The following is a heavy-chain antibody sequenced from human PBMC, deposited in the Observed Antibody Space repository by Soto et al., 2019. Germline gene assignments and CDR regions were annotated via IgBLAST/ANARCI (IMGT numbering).Heavy chain of an antibody. CDR2: ISSSSSYI. J-gene: IGHJ4*02. V-gene: IGHV3-21*01. CDR3: ARVTHSITMIVVVNNALDY. Sequence: PGGSLRLSCAASGFTFSSYSMNWVRQAPGKGLEWVSSISSSSSYIYYADSVKGRFTISRDNAKNSLYPQMNSLRAEDTAVYYCARVTHSITMIVVVNNALDYWGQGTLVTVSS. CDR1: GFTFSSYS. D-gene: IGHD3-22*01.